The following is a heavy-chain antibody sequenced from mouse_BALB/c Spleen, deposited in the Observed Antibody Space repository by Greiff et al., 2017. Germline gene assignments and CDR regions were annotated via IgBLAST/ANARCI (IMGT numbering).Heavy chain of an antibody. CDR2: IYPGDGDT. J-gene: IGHJ3*01. CDR3: ARGDYDDAWFAY. V-gene: IGHV1-80*01. D-gene: IGHD2-4*01. Sequence: QVQLQQSGAELVRPGSSVKISCKASGYAFSSYWMNWVKQRPGQGLEWIGQIYPGDGDTNYNGKFKGKATLTADKSSSTAYMQLSSLTSEDSAVYFCARGDYDDAWFAYWGQGTLVTVSA. CDR1: GYAFSSYW.